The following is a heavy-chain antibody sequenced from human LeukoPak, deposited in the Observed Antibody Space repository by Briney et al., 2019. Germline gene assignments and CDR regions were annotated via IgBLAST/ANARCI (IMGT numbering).Heavy chain of an antibody. CDR1: GDSVSSNSAA. CDR2: TYYRSKWYN. CDR3: AKTGPVGATTDAFDI. J-gene: IGHJ3*02. D-gene: IGHD1-26*01. V-gene: IGHV6-1*01. Sequence: SQTLSLTCAISGDSVSSNSAAWNWIRQSPSRGLEWLGRTYYRSKWYNDYALSVKSRITINPDSSKTQFSLQMNSVTPEDTAVYYCAKTGPVGATTDAFDIWGQGTMVTVSS.